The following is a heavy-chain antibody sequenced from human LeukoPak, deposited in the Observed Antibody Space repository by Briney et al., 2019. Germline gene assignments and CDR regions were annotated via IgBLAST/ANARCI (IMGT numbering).Heavy chain of an antibody. Sequence: PSETLSLTCTVSGGSISSYYWSWIRQPPGKGLEWIGYIYYSGSTNYNPSLKSRVTISVDTSKNQFSLKLSSVTAADTAVYYCARHSSWYGSWFDPWGQGTLVTVSS. V-gene: IGHV4-59*08. CDR2: IYYSGST. CDR3: ARHSSWYGSWFDP. J-gene: IGHJ5*02. D-gene: IGHD6-19*01. CDR1: GGSISSYY.